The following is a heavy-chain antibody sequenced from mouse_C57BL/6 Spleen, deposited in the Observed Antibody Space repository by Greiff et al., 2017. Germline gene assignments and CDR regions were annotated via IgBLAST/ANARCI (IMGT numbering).Heavy chain of an antibody. CDR1: GYTFTSYW. CDR2: IDPNSGGT. D-gene: IGHD2-5*01. J-gene: IGHJ1*03. CDR3: AREGATCYSNYDWYFDV. Sequence: QVQLQQPGAELVKPGASVKLSCKASGYTFTSYWMHWVQQRPGRGLEWIGRIDPNSGGTKYNEKFKSKATLTVGKPSSTAYMQLRSLTSEASAVYYCAREGATCYSNYDWYFDVWGTGTTVTVSS. V-gene: IGHV1-72*01.